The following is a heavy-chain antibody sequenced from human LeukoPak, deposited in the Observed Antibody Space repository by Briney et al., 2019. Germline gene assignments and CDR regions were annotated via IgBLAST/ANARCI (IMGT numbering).Heavy chain of an antibody. CDR3: ATTIFGVVIDDY. Sequence: PSETLSLTCTVSGGSISSSSYYWGWIRQPPGKGLEWIGSIYYSGNTYYNPSLKSRVTISVDTSKNQFSLKLSSVTAADTAVYYCATTIFGVVIDDYWGQGTLVTVSS. CDR2: IYYSGNT. D-gene: IGHD3-3*01. CDR1: GGSISSSSYY. V-gene: IGHV4-39*07. J-gene: IGHJ4*02.